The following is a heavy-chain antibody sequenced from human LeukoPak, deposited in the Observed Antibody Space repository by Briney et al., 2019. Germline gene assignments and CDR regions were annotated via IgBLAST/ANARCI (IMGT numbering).Heavy chain of an antibody. CDR2: VRHSGST. V-gene: IGHV4-34*01. CDR3: AGATATGTGRAFHY. Sequence: SETLSLTCTVYGESITAYYWTWIRQPPGKRLEWIGEVRHSGSTNYNPSLKSRVTMSVDMSKNQFSLKLNSVAAADTAVYYCAGATATGTGRAFHYWAQGNLVPVSS. D-gene: IGHD3-10*01. J-gene: IGHJ4*02. CDR1: GESITAYY.